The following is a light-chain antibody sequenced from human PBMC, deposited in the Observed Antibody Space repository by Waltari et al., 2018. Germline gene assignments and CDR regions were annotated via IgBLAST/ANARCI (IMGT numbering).Light chain of an antibody. CDR2: GNS. Sequence: QSVLTQPPSVSGAPGQRVTISCTGSSSNTGAGYDVHWYQQLPGTAPKFLIYGNSNRPSGVPDRFSGSKSGTSASLAITGLQAEDEADYYCQSYDSSLSGVVFGGGTKLTVL. CDR1: SSNTGAGYD. V-gene: IGLV1-40*01. CDR3: QSYDSSLSGVV. J-gene: IGLJ2*01.